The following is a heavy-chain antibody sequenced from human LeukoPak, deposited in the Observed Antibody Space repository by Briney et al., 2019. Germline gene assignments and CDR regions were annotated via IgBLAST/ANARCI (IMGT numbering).Heavy chain of an antibody. CDR2: ISYDGSNK. D-gene: IGHD6-19*01. CDR3: AKDRGQQWLVDWFDP. Sequence: GGSLRLSCAASGFTFSSYGMHWVRRAPGKGLEWVAVISYDGSNKYYADSVKGRFTISRDNSKNTLYLQMNSLRAEDTAVYYCAKDRGQQWLVDWFDPWGQGTLVTVSS. J-gene: IGHJ5*02. V-gene: IGHV3-30*18. CDR1: GFTFSSYG.